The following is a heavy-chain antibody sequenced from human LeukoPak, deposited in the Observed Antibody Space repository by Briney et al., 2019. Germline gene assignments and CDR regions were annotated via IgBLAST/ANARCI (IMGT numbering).Heavy chain of an antibody. D-gene: IGHD3-10*01. CDR1: GFSLTTDGVA. CDR3: AHKGRGSGSYTM. V-gene: IGHV2-5*01. Sequence: ASGPTLVKPTQTLTLTCTFSGFSLTTDGVAVAWIRQPPGKALEWLAVSYWNNDKSYSPSLKSRLTMTKDTAKNQVVLIMTNMAPVDTGTYYCAHKGRGSGSYTMWGQGILVTVSS. CDR2: SYWNNDK. J-gene: IGHJ4*02.